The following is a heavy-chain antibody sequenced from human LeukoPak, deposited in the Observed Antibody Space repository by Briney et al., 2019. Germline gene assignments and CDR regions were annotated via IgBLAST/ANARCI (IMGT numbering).Heavy chain of an antibody. V-gene: IGHV4-39*07. CDR1: GGTISSSSYY. CDR2: IYYSGGT. J-gene: IGHJ6*03. CDR3: AIVHVPQQWLVPPVYYYYYYMDV. Sequence: SETLCLTCTVSGGTISSSSYYWGWIRQPPGKGREWIGRIYYSGGTYDNPAPKRGGSISVETSNKQFSLKLISVTAADTTVDYCAIVHVPQQWLVPPVYYYYYYMDVWGKGTTVTVSS. D-gene: IGHD6-19*01.